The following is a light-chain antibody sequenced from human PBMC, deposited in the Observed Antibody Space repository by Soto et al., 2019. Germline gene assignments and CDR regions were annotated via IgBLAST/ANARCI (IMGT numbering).Light chain of an antibody. Sequence: EIVMTQSPATLSVSPGARAPLSCRARQNVGNNLVWYQQNPGQAPRLLIYGASTRATGVPTRFSGSRSGAEFTLTINSLQSEDFAVYYCQPYNNWPLTFGGGTKVDIK. CDR1: QNVGNN. V-gene: IGKV3-15*01. CDR3: QPYNNWPLT. CDR2: GAS. J-gene: IGKJ4*01.